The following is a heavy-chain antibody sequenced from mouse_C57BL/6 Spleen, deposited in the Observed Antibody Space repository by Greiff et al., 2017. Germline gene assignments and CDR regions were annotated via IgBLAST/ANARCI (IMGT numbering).Heavy chain of an antibody. V-gene: IGHV1-54*01. J-gene: IGHJ4*01. CDR1: GYAFTNYL. D-gene: IGHD1-1*01. Sequence: QVQLQQSGAELVRPGTSVKVSCKASGYAFTNYLIEWVKQRPGQGLEWIGVINPGSGGPNYNEKFKGKATLTAAKSSSTAYMQLSSLTSEDSAGYFCARSSYYGSSRYARGLWGQGASVTGAS. CDR2: INPGSGGP. CDR3: ARSSYYGSSRYARGL.